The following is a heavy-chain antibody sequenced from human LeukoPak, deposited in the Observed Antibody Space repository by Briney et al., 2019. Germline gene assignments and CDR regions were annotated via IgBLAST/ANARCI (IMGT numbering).Heavy chain of an antibody. CDR3: ARDHDTANNWFDP. Sequence: SQTLSLTCTVSGGSISSGGYYWSWTRQHPGKGLEWIGYIYYSGSTYYNPSLKSRVTISVDTSKNQFSLKLSSVAAADTAVYYCARDHDTANNWFDPWGQGTLVTVSS. CDR1: GGSISSGGYY. V-gene: IGHV4-31*03. CDR2: IYYSGST. D-gene: IGHD5-18*01. J-gene: IGHJ5*02.